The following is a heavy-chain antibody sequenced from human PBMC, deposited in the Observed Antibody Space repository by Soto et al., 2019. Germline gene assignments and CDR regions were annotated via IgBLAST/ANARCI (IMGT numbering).Heavy chain of an antibody. J-gene: IGHJ4*02. D-gene: IGHD3-10*01. CDR2: IWYDGSNK. CDR1: GFTFSSYG. V-gene: IGHV3-33*01. CDR3: AREILIKHNVTYGYYFDY. Sequence: GGSLRLSCAASGFTFSSYGMHWVRQAPGKGLEWVAVIWYDGSNKYYADSVKGRFTISRDNSKNTLYLQMNSLKAEDTAVYYCAREILIKHNVTYGYYFDYWGQGTLVTVSS.